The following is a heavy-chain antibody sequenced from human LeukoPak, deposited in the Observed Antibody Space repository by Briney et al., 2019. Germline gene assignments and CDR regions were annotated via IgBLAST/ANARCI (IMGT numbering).Heavy chain of an antibody. CDR3: AKYVIQQLRSSGYDYFDY. V-gene: IGHV3-23*01. J-gene: IGHJ4*02. CDR2: ISASGGST. CDR1: GFTFNTYG. D-gene: IGHD5-12*01. Sequence: GGSLRLSCAASGFTFNTYGMSWVRQAPGKGLEWVSGISASGGSTYYADSVKGRFTISRGNFKNTLYLQLNSLRAEDTAVYYCAKYVIQQLRSSGYDYFDYWGQGTLVTVSS.